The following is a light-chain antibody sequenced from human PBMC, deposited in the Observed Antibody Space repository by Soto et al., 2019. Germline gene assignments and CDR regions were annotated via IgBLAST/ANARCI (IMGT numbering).Light chain of an antibody. CDR1: SIDVGGYNY. J-gene: IGLJ3*02. Sequence: QSALTQPASVSGSPGQSITISCTGTSIDVGGYNYVSWYQHHPGKAPKVMIYEVSNRPSGVSNRFSGSKSGNTASLTISGLQAEDEAEYYCCSCTNTNTLVFGGGTKLTVL. CDR2: EVS. CDR3: CSCTNTNTLV. V-gene: IGLV2-14*01.